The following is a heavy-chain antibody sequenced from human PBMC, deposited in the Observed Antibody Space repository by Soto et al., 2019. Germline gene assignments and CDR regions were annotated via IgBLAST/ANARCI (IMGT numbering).Heavy chain of an antibody. J-gene: IGHJ1*01. D-gene: IGHD6-6*01. Sequence: GGSLRLSCAASGFTFSSYGMHWVRQAPGKGLEWVAVISYDGSNKYYADSVKGRFTISRDNSKNTLYLQMNSLRAEDTAVYYCAKTAGIAARTEYFQHWGQGTLVTVSS. CDR2: ISYDGSNK. CDR3: AKTAGIAARTEYFQH. V-gene: IGHV3-30*18. CDR1: GFTFSSYG.